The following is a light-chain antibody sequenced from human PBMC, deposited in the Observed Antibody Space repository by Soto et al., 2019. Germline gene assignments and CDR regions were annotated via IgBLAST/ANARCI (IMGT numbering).Light chain of an antibody. CDR2: SND. CDR1: SSNIGTNT. V-gene: IGLV1-44*01. CDR3: ATWDDSLNGVV. Sequence: QSALTQAPSASGTPGQRFSISCSGGSSNIGTNTVNWYQHLPGTAPKLLIFSNDELPSGVPDRFSGSKSGTSASLAISGLQSDDEADYYCATWDDSLNGVVFGGGTKSPS. J-gene: IGLJ2*01.